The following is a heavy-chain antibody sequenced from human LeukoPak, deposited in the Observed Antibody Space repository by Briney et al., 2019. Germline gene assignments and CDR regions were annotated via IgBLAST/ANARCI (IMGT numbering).Heavy chain of an antibody. CDR1: GYTFTGYY. J-gene: IGHJ4*02. CDR3: ARSDYDFWSGRVYYFDY. D-gene: IGHD3-3*01. Sequence: ASEKVSCKDSGYTFTGYYMHWVRQAPGQGLEWMGRINPNSGGTNYAQKFQGRVTMTRDTSISTAYMELSRLRSDDTAVYYCARSDYDFWSGRVYYFDYWGQGTLVTVSS. CDR2: INPNSGGT. V-gene: IGHV1-2*06.